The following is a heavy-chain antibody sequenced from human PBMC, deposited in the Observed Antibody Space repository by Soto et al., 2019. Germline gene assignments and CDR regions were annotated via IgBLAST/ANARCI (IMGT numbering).Heavy chain of an antibody. D-gene: IGHD2-15*01. CDR3: AKDLNPWLLTSLREWFDP. J-gene: IGHJ5*02. CDR2: ISYDGSNK. V-gene: IGHV3-30*18. CDR1: GFTFSSYG. Sequence: GGSLRLSCAASGFTFSSYGMHWVRQAPGKGLEWVAVISYDGSNKYYADSVKGRFTISRDNSKNTLYLQMNSLRAEDTAVYYYAKDLNPWLLTSLREWFDPWGPGTLVTVSS.